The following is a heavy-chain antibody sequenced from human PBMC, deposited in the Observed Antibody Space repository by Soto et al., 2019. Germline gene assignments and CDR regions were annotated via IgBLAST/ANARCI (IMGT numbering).Heavy chain of an antibody. CDR1: GFTFGSYA. J-gene: IGHJ4*02. Sequence: LILSCAASGFTFGSYAMTWVRQARVKGLESVAGLYGNSGGIQYADSVRGRFTIFRDNSNNIVFLHMRSLRVEDTAVYFCAKDAVAGDGLWLMDHWGQGTLVTVSS. CDR3: AKDAVAGDGLWLMDH. CDR2: LYGNSGGI. D-gene: IGHD2-21*02. V-gene: IGHV3-23*01.